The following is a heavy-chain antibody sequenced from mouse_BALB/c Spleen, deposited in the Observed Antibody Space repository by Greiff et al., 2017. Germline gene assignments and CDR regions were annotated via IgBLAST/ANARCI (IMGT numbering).Heavy chain of an antibody. CDR2: IYPGNSDT. J-gene: IGHJ1*01. D-gene: IGHD1-1*01. Sequence: VQLQQSGTVLARPGASVKMSCKASGYTFTSYWMHWVKQRPGQGLEWIGAIYPGNSDTSYNQKFKGKAKLTAVTSTSTAYMELSSLTNEDSAVYYCTSPYNGSSDWYFDVWGAGTTVTVTS. V-gene: IGHV1-5*01. CDR1: GYTFTSYW. CDR3: TSPYNGSSDWYFDV.